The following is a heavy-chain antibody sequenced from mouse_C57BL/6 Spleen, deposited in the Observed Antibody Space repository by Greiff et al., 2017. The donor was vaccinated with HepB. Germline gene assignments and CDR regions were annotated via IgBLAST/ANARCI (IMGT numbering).Heavy chain of an antibody. CDR3: ASEAGTTRYWYFDV. D-gene: IGHD4-1*01. Sequence: QVQLQQPGTELVKPGASVKLSCKASGYTFTSYWMHWVKQRPGQGLEWIGNINPSNGGTNYNEKFKSKATLTVDKSSSTAYMQLSSLTSEDSAVYDCASEAGTTRYWYFDVWGTGTTVTVSS. CDR1: GYTFTSYW. CDR2: INPSNGGT. J-gene: IGHJ1*03. V-gene: IGHV1-53*01.